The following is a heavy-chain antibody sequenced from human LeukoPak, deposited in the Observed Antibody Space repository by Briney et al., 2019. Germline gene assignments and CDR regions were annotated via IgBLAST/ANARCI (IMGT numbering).Heavy chain of an antibody. V-gene: IGHV4-59*01. J-gene: IGHJ4*02. CDR1: GGSIINYW. CDR3: ARVGDWNDLVY. CDR2: IHYTGST. D-gene: IGHD1-1*01. Sequence: AETLSLTCTVSGGSIINYWWSWIRQAPGKGLEWIGYIHYTGSTNYNPSLNSRATISVDTSKKQFSLKVTSVTAADTAVYYCARVGDWNDLVYWGQGGLVIVCS.